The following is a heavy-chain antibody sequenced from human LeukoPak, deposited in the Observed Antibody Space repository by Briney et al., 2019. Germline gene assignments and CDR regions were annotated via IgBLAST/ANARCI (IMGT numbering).Heavy chain of an antibody. CDR3: TRDSGFLEYPNAFDI. CDR1: GFTFGDYA. Sequence: PGGSLRLSCTASGFTFGDYAMSWVRQAPGKGLEWVGFIRSKAYGGTTEYAASVKGRFTISRDDSKSIAYLQMNSLKTEDTAVYYCTRDSGFLEYPNAFDIWGQGTMVTVSS. J-gene: IGHJ3*02. V-gene: IGHV3-49*04. D-gene: IGHD3-3*01. CDR2: IRSKAYGGTT.